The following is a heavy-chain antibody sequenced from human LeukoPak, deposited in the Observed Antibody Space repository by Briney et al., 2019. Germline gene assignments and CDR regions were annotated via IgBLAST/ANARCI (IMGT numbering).Heavy chain of an antibody. Sequence: GGSLRLSCAASGFTFSSYAMSWVRQAPGKGLEWVSAISGSGGSTYYADSVKGRFTISRDNSKNTLYLQMNSLRAEDTAVYYCARDRRSSGYYYGAFDIWGQGTMVTVSS. D-gene: IGHD3-22*01. CDR2: ISGSGGST. CDR1: GFTFSSYA. J-gene: IGHJ3*02. V-gene: IGHV3-23*01. CDR3: ARDRRSSGYYYGAFDI.